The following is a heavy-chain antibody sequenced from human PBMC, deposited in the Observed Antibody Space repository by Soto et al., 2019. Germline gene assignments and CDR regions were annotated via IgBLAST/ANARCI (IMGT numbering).Heavy chain of an antibody. CDR2: IWYDGSNK. CDR3: ARDGSVTTEYYFDY. J-gene: IGHJ4*02. V-gene: IGHV3-33*01. Sequence: GGSLRLSCAASGFTFSSYGMHWVRQAPGKGLEWVAVIWYDGSNKYYADSVKGRFTISRDNSKNTLYLQMNSLRAEDTAVYYCARDGSVTTEYYFDYWGQGTLVTVSS. D-gene: IGHD4-17*01. CDR1: GFTFSSYG.